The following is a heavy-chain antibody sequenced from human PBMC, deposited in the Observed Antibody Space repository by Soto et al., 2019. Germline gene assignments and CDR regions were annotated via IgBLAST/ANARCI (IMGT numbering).Heavy chain of an antibody. V-gene: IGHV4-31*03. CDR2: IYYRGST. CDR3: ARGYDSRAAAPLDY. D-gene: IGHD3-22*01. Sequence: QVQLQESGPGLVKPSQTLSLTCTVSGGSISSGGYYWSWIRQHPGKGLEWIGYIYYRGSTYYNPSLKSRVTISVDTSKNQFSLKLSSVTAADTAVYYCARGYDSRAAAPLDYWGQGILVTVSS. CDR1: GGSISSGGYY. J-gene: IGHJ4*02.